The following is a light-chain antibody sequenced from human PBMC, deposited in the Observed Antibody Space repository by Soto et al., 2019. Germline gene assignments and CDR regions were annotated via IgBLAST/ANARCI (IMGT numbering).Light chain of an antibody. V-gene: IGKV3-20*01. CDR3: QQYGPSPRGT. J-gene: IGKJ1*01. CDR2: GAS. Sequence: VLTQYSGTISLSPGNRATLSCRASQSVSNNFFACPQQKLGQATKLPMFGASIRATAMPDRSTGRASWADFTLTMSTLEPIDFAMYDSQQYGPSPRGTFGHGTTVDIK. CDR1: QSVSNNF.